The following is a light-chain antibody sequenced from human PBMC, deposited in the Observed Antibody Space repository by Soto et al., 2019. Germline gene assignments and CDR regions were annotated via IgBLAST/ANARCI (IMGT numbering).Light chain of an antibody. CDR1: QSVGRY. V-gene: IGKV3-11*01. Sequence: EIVLTQSPAILSLSPGERATLSCRASQSVGRYLVWYQQKPGQAPSLLIYDASNRATGVPARFSGSGSGTDFTLTISSLESEDFAVYYSQHRNNWPWTLGQGTRVEIK. J-gene: IGKJ1*01. CDR2: DAS. CDR3: QHRNNWPWT.